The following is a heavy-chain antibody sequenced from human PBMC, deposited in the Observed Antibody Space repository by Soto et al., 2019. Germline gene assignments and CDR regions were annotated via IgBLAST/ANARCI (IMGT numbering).Heavy chain of an antibody. V-gene: IGHV3-23*01. D-gene: IGHD2-15*01. CDR2: ISGSGVTT. CDR1: GFTLSNYA. CDR3: AKDRDDIGMVDAFEI. J-gene: IGHJ3*02. Sequence: EMQLLESGGDLVQPGGSLRLYCAASGFTLSNYAMTWVRQAPGKGLEYISAISGSGVTTYYADSMKGRFTISRDNSKNTLYLQMNSLRAEDTAVYYCAKDRDDIGMVDAFEIWGQGTMVTVSS.